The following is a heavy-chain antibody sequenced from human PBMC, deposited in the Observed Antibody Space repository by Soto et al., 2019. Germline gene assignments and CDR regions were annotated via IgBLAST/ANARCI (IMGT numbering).Heavy chain of an antibody. CDR2: ISYDGSNK. V-gene: IGHV3-30-3*01. CDR1: GFTFSSYA. Sequence: GGSLRLSCAASGFTFSSYAMHWVRQAPGKGLEWVAVISYDGSNKFYADSVKGRFTLSRDNSKNTLYLQMNSLRAEDTAVYYCARKHFWGGDCYLREPYFAYGGRGTLVTAPS. CDR3: ARKHFWGGDCYLREPYFAY. D-gene: IGHD2-21*02. J-gene: IGHJ4*02.